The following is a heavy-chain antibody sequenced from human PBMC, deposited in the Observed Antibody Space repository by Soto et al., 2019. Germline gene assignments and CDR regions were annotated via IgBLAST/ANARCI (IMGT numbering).Heavy chain of an antibody. J-gene: IGHJ5*02. V-gene: IGHV1-69*01. D-gene: IGHD3-9*01. CDR1: GGTFSSYA. Sequence: QVKLVQSGAEVKKPGSSVKVSCKASGGTFSSYAISWVRQAPGQGLEWMGGIIPIFGTANYAQKFQGRVTITADESKSPAYMELSSLRSEDTAVYYCARDGFNDDILTGYRFYNWFDRWGQGTLVSVSS. CDR2: IIPIFGTA. CDR3: ARDGFNDDILTGYRFYNWFDR.